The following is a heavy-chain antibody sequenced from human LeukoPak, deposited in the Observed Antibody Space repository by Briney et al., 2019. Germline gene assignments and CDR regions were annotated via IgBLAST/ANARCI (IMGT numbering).Heavy chain of an antibody. J-gene: IGHJ4*02. CDR2: ISGSGGST. Sequence: QPGGSLRLSCAASGFTFSSYGMSWVRQAPGKGLEWVSAISGSGGSTYYADSVKGRFTISRDNSKNTLYLQMNSLRAEDTAVYYCARRGYYYDSSGYYPIDYWGQGTLVAVSS. CDR1: GFTFSSYG. D-gene: IGHD3-22*01. CDR3: ARRGYYYDSSGYYPIDY. V-gene: IGHV3-23*01.